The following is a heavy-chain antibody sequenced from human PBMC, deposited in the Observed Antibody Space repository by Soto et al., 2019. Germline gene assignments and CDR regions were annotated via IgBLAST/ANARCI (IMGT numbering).Heavy chain of an antibody. D-gene: IGHD6-13*01. CDR1: GYTFTSYY. J-gene: IGHJ6*02. CDR3: ARDGSEGIAAAGIGPPRKYYYSGMDV. CDR2: INPSGGST. V-gene: IGHV1-46*01. Sequence: ASVKVSCKASGYTFTSYYMHWVRQAPGQGLEWMGIINPSGGSTSYAQKFQGRVTMTRDTSTSTVYMELSSLRSEDTAVYYCARDGSEGIAAAGIGPPRKYYYSGMDVWG.